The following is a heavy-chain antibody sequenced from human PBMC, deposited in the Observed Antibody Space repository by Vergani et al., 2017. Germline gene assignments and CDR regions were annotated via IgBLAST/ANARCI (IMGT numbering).Heavy chain of an antibody. CDR1: GCSISSGGYS. CDR3: AREEVDYYDSRGGAFDI. V-gene: IGHV4-30-2*01. J-gene: IGHJ3*02. CDR2: IYHSGST. Sequence: QLQLQESGSGLVKPSQTLSLTCAVSGCSISSGGYSWSWIRQPPGKGLEWIGYIYHSGSTYYNPSLKSRVTVSVDRSKNQFSLKLSSVTAADTAVYYCAREEVDYYDSRGGAFDIWGQGTMVTVSS. D-gene: IGHD3-22*01.